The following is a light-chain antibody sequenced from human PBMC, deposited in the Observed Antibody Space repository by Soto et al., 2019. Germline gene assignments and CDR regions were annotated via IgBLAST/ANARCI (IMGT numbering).Light chain of an antibody. CDR2: DVN. CDR1: SSDVGGAYNY. CDR3: SAYSTGSTPVL. V-gene: IGLV2-14*03. Sequence: QSALTQPASVSGSPGQSITISCTGTSSDVGGAYNYVSWYQHHPGKAPKLIISDVNNRPSGVSDRFSGSKSVNTASLTTSGLQAEDEADYYCSAYSTGSTPVLFGGGTKLTVL. J-gene: IGLJ2*01.